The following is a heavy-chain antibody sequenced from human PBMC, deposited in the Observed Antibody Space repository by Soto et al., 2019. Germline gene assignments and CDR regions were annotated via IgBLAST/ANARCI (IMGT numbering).Heavy chain of an antibody. CDR3: ARDGSIGAADY. D-gene: IGHD6-25*01. J-gene: IGHJ4*02. Sequence: QVQLVQSGAEVKKSGASVKVSCKASGYTFSSYAIVWLRQAPGQGLEWMGWTYSGNTNYAQKVQGRVTMTTDTSTSTAYMELRSLRSDDTAVYYCARDGSIGAADYWGQGTLVTVSS. V-gene: IGHV1-18*01. CDR2: TYSGNT. CDR1: GYTFSSYA.